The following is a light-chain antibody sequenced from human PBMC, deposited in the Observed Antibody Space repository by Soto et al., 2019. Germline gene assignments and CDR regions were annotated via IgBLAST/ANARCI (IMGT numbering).Light chain of an antibody. CDR3: QQYFSHSRT. CDR2: DAS. V-gene: IGKV1-5*01. Sequence: DIEMTQSPSTLSTSVGDTVTITGRDSQTTSHWLAWYQHKQGKVPRLLIFDASKLVSGVPSMFSGSGSGSDFTITISTLQPDDSETDYCQQYFSHSRTFGKGMKVES. J-gene: IGKJ1*01. CDR1: QTTSHW.